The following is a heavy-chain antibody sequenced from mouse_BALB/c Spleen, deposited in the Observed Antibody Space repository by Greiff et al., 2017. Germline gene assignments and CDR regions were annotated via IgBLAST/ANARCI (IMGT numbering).Heavy chain of an antibody. D-gene: IGHD6-1*01. CDR2: ISYSGST. Sequence: EVQLQQSGPGLVKPSQSLSLTCTVTGYSITSDYAWNWIRQFPGNKLEWMGYISYSGSTSYNPSLKSRISITRDTSKNQFFLQLNSVTTEDTATYYCARSRQGYAMDYWGQGTSVTVSS. V-gene: IGHV3-2*02. CDR1: GYSITSDYA. J-gene: IGHJ4*01. CDR3: ARSRQGYAMDY.